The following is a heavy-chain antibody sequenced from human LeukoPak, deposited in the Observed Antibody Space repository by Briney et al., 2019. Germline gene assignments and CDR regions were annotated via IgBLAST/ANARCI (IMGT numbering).Heavy chain of an antibody. V-gene: IGHV3-48*03. CDR2: ISSSGSTI. CDR1: GFTFSSYE. Sequence: GGSLRLSCAASGFTFSSYEMNWVRQAPGKGLEWVSYISSSGSTIYYADSVKGRFTISRDNAKNSLYLQMNSLRAEDTAVYYRARAAIAAARIYYYMDVWGKGTTVTVSS. D-gene: IGHD6-13*01. J-gene: IGHJ6*03. CDR3: ARAAIAAARIYYYMDV.